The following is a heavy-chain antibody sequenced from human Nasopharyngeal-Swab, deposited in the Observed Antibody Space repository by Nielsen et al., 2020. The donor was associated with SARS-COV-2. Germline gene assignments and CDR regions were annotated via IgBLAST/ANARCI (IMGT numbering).Heavy chain of an antibody. D-gene: IGHD4-11*01. CDR2: IWYDGSNK. V-gene: IGHV3-33*01. J-gene: IGHJ4*02. Sequence: GESLKISCAASGFTFSHYGMHWVRQAPGKGLEWVAVIWYDGSNKYYADSVKGRFTISRDNSKNTLYLQMNSLRAEDTAVYYCAREQLTTLDYWGQGTLVTVSS. CDR3: AREQLTTLDY. CDR1: GFTFSHYG.